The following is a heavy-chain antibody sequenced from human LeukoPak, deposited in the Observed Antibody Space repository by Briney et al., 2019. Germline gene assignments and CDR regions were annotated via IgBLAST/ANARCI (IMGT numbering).Heavy chain of an antibody. CDR2: ISAYNGNT. CDR3: ARARYLSGSRDDALDI. CDR1: AYTFTRYC. Sequence: ASVKIFCNASAYTFTRYCISWVRQDPGQGLEWMGWISAYNGNTEYAPKLQDRVTMTTETSTSTANTDLGSLRFDDTAVYYCARARYLSGSRDDALDIWGQGTMVTVSS. D-gene: IGHD1-26*01. J-gene: IGHJ3*02. V-gene: IGHV1-18*01.